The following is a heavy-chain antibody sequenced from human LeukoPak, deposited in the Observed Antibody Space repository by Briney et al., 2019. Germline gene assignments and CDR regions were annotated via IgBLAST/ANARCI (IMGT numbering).Heavy chain of an antibody. CDR1: GGSISSGNYY. J-gene: IGHJ3*02. CDR3: ARYLGYCSGGSCLQWAFDI. CDR2: MYTSGST. D-gene: IGHD2-15*01. V-gene: IGHV4-61*02. Sequence: SQTLSLTCTVSGGSISSGNYYWSWIRQPAGKGLEWIGRMYTSGSTNYNPSLKSRVSISVDTSKNQFSLKLTSVTAADTAVYCCARYLGYCSGGSCLQWAFDIWGQGTMVTVSS.